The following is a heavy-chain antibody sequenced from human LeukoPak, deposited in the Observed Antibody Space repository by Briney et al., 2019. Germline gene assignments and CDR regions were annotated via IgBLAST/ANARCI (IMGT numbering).Heavy chain of an antibody. D-gene: IGHD2-2*01. CDR2: ISSSGSTI. CDR3: ARDLLVVPAAREPFDY. Sequence: GGSLRLSCAASGFTFSDYYMSWIRQAPGKGLEWVSYISSSGSTIYYADSVKGRFTISRDNAKNSLYLQMNSLRAEDTAVYYCARDLLVVPAAREPFDYWSQGTLVTVSS. CDR1: GFTFSDYY. V-gene: IGHV3-11*04. J-gene: IGHJ4*02.